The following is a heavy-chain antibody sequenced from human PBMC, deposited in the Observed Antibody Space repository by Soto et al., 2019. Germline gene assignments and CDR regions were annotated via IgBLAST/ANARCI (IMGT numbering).Heavy chain of an antibody. CDR3: AADPKLAAARYNWYFDP. D-gene: IGHD6-13*01. CDR1: GFTFTSSA. Sequence: ASVKVSCKASGFTFTSSAVQWVRQARGRRLEWIGWIVVGSGNTNYAQKFQERVTITRDMSTSTAYMELSSLRSEDTAVYYCAADPKLAAARYNWYFDPCGRGILVTLSS. CDR2: IVVGSGNT. V-gene: IGHV1-58*01. J-gene: IGHJ2*01.